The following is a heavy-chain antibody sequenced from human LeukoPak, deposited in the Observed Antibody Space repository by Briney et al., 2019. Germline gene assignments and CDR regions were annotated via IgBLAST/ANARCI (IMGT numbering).Heavy chain of an antibody. CDR2: INHSGST. CDR3: ARGGGSGWYVDY. CDR1: GFTFSDHY. J-gene: IGHJ4*02. V-gene: IGHV4-34*01. D-gene: IGHD6-19*01. Sequence: GSLRLSCAASGFTFSDHYMDWVRQAPGKGLEWIGEINHSGSTNYNPSLKSRVTISVDTSKNQFSLKLSSVTAADTAVYYCARGGGSGWYVDYWGQGTLVTVSS.